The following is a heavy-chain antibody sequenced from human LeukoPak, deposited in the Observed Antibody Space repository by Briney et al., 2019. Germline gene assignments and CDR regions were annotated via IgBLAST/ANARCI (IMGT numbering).Heavy chain of an antibody. CDR2: MNPNSGNT. CDR3: ARVSSSSWYGEDC. CDR1: GYTFTSYD. J-gene: IGHJ4*02. V-gene: IGHV1-8*03. D-gene: IGHD6-13*01. Sequence: ASVKVSCKASGYTFTSYDINWVRQATGQGLEWMGWMNPNSGNTGYAQKFQGRVTITRNTSISTAYMELSSLRSEDTAVYYCARVSSSSWYGEDCWGQGTLVTVSS.